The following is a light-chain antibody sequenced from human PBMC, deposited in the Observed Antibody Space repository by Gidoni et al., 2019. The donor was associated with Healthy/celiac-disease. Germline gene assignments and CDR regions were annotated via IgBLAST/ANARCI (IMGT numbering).Light chain of an antibody. V-gene: IGKV1-39*01. Sequence: DIQMTQSPSSLSASVGDRVTITCRASQSIRSYLNWYQQKPGKAPKLLIYAASSLQSGVPSRFSGSGSGTDFTLTISILQPEDFATYYCQQSYRMYTFXQXTKLEIK. J-gene: IGKJ2*01. CDR1: QSIRSY. CDR2: AAS. CDR3: QQSYRMYT.